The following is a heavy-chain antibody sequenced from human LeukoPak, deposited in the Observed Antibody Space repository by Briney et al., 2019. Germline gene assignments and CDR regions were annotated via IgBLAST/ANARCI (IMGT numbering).Heavy chain of an antibody. V-gene: IGHV3-11*01. CDR1: EFVFSDYY. Sequence: GGSLRLSCAASEFVFSDYYMSWIRQAPGKGLEWVSYISDSGSTIYYADSVKGRFIISRDNVKNSLYLQMNGLRAEDTAVYYCAREMEGDYGSGTFFDLWGQGNMVTVSS. D-gene: IGHD3-10*01. CDR3: AREMEGDYGSGTFFDL. CDR2: ISDSGSTI. J-gene: IGHJ4*02.